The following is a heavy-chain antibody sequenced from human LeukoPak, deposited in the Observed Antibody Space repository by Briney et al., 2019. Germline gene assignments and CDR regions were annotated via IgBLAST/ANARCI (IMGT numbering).Heavy chain of an antibody. CDR1: GGSISTYY. CDR3: ARVVDTAMLWGY. V-gene: IGHV4-39*07. J-gene: IGHJ4*02. Sequence: SETLSLTCSVSGGSISTYYWGWIRQPPGKGLEWIGSIYYSGSTYYNPSLKSRVTISVDTSKNQFSLKLSSVTAADTAVYYCARVVDTAMLWGYWGQGTLVTVSS. CDR2: IYYSGST. D-gene: IGHD5-18*01.